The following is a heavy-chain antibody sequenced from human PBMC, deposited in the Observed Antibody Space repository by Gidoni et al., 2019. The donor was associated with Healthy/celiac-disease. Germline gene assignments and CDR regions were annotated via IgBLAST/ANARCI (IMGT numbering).Heavy chain of an antibody. CDR1: GGPFSSYA. CDR3: ARDGPHDYGDYSRFDP. J-gene: IGHJ5*02. Sequence: QVQLVQSGAAVKKPGSSVKVSCKASGGPFSSYAISWVRQAPGQGLEWMGGIIPIFGTANYAQKFQGRVTITADESTSTAYMELSSLRSEDTAVYYCARDGPHDYGDYSRFDPWGQGTLVTVSS. V-gene: IGHV1-69*01. D-gene: IGHD4-17*01. CDR2: IIPIFGTA.